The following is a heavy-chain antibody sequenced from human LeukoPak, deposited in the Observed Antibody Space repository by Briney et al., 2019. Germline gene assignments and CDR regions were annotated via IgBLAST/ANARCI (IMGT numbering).Heavy chain of an antibody. Sequence: PGGSLRLSCAASGFTFSSYAMSWVRQAPGKGLEWVSAISDSGGSTYYADSVKGRFTISRDNAKNSLYLQMNSLRAEDTAVYYCARDNGSGSYYPGPNDYWGQGTLVTVSS. CDR1: GFTFSSYA. D-gene: IGHD3-10*01. CDR3: ARDNGSGSYYPGPNDY. V-gene: IGHV3-23*01. CDR2: ISDSGGST. J-gene: IGHJ4*02.